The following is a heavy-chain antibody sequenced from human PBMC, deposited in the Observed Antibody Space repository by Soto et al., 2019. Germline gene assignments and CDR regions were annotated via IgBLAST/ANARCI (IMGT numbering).Heavy chain of an antibody. Sequence: SETLSLTCTVSGGSISSCGYYWSWIRQHPGKGLEWIGYIYYSGSTYYNPSLKSRVTISVDTSKNQFSLKLSSVTAADTAVYYCAREGGWIFDYWGQGTLVTVSS. CDR2: IYYSGST. D-gene: IGHD6-19*01. CDR1: GGSISSCGYY. CDR3: AREGGWIFDY. V-gene: IGHV4-31*02. J-gene: IGHJ4*02.